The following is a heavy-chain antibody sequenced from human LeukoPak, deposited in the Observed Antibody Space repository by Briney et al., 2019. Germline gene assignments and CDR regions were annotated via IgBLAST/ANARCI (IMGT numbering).Heavy chain of an antibody. CDR1: GFTFSSYA. D-gene: IGHD3-22*01. V-gene: IGHV3-23*01. J-gene: IGHJ4*02. Sequence: GGSLRLSCAASGFTFSSYAMNWVRQAPGKGLEWVSAISGSGGSTYYADSVKGRFTISRDNSKNTLNLQMNSLRAEDTAAYYCAKDISGGYYYFDYWGQGTLVTVSS. CDR3: AKDISGGYYYFDY. CDR2: ISGSGGST.